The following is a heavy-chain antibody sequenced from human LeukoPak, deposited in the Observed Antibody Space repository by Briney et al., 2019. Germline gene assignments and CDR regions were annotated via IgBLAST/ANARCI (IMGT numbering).Heavy chain of an antibody. CDR3: SKWKAIVLVPAARSPIDY. D-gene: IGHD2-2*01. J-gene: IGHJ4*02. V-gene: IGHV3-23*01. CDR1: VFTFSNYG. CDR2: ISGSGVTT. Sequence: GGSLRLSRAAAVFTFSNYGMSWVRQAAGKGLEWVTAISGSGVTTYYADSVKGRFTISRDNSKHTLYLQMNSLRAEDTAVYYCSKWKAIVLVPAARSPIDYWGQGTLVTVSS.